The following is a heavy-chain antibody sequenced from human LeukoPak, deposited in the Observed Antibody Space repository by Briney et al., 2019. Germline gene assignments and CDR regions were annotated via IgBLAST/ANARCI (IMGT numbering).Heavy chain of an antibody. CDR3: ARDNDDSSDYYSPLFDY. CDR2: INPNSGGT. V-gene: IGHV1-2*02. CDR1: GYTFTGYY. J-gene: IGHJ4*02. D-gene: IGHD3-22*01. Sequence: ASVKVSCKASGYTFTGYYMHWVRQAPGQGLEWMGWINPNSGGTNYAQKFQGRVTMTRDTSISTAYMELSRLRSDDTAVYYCARDNDDSSDYYSPLFDYWGQGTLVTVSS.